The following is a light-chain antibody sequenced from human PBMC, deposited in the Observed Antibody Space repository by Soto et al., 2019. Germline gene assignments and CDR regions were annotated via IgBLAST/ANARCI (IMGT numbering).Light chain of an antibody. CDR1: QSVSSY. Sequence: EIVLTQSPATLSLSPGERATLSCRASQSVSSYLAWYQQKPGQAPRLLIYDASNRTTGIPARFSGSGSGTDFTLTIISLEPEDFAVYYCQQRSNSPPTFGQGTKLEIK. CDR2: DAS. J-gene: IGKJ2*01. CDR3: QQRSNSPPT. V-gene: IGKV3-11*01.